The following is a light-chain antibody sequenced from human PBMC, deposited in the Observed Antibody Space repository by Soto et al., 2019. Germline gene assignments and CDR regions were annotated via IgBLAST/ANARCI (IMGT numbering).Light chain of an antibody. Sequence: DIQMTQSPSTLSASVGDTVTITCRASQTISSWLAWYQQKPGKAPKLLIYDVSTLGSGVPARFSGSGSGTDFTLTISSLHPDDFATYYCQLSYSTLTFGQGTLLEIK. CDR3: QLSYSTLT. V-gene: IGKV1-5*01. CDR2: DVS. J-gene: IGKJ5*01. CDR1: QTISSW.